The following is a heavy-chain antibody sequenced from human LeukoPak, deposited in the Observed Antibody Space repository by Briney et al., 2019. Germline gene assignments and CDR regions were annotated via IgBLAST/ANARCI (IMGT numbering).Heavy chain of an antibody. CDR3: GRDPNGDYIGAFEFQR. CDR2: IRGSGAGT. V-gene: IGHV3-23*01. D-gene: IGHD4-17*01. J-gene: IGHJ1*01. Sequence: GGSLRLSCAASGFTFSNYAMVWVRQAPGKGLEWVSAIRGSGAGTHYADSAKGRFTISRDNSKNILYLQMNSLRGEDTALYYCGRDPNGDYIGAFEFQRWGQGTLVTVSS. CDR1: GFTFSNYA.